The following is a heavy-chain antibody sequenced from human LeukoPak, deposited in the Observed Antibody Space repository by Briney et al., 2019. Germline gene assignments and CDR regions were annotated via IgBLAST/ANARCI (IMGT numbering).Heavy chain of an antibody. V-gene: IGHV1-46*01. CDR3: ARGPLGSSSWYFLDPYFDY. CDR1: GGTFSSYA. D-gene: IGHD6-13*01. Sequence: GASVKVSCKASGGTFSSYAISWVRQAPGQGLEWMGIINPSGGSTSYAQNFQGRVTMTRDTSTSTVYMELSSLRSEDTAVYYCARGPLGSSSWYFLDPYFDYWGQGTLVTVSS. CDR2: INPSGGST. J-gene: IGHJ4*02.